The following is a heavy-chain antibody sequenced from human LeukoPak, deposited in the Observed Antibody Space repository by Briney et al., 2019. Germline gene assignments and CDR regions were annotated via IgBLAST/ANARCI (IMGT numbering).Heavy chain of an antibody. D-gene: IGHD6-25*01. CDR1: GFTFDDYA. V-gene: IGHV3-9*01. Sequence: GGSLRLSCAASGFTFDDYAMQWVRHAPGKGLEWVSGISWDSRSIDYADSVKGRFTISRDNAKNSLYLQMNSLRAEDTALYYCAKDRGFYNAFDIWGQGTMVTVSS. J-gene: IGHJ3*02. CDR3: AKDRGFYNAFDI. CDR2: ISWDSRSI.